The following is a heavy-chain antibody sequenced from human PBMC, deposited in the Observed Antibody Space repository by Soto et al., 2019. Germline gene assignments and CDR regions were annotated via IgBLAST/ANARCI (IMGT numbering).Heavy chain of an antibody. D-gene: IGHD3-9*01. CDR2: IKQDGSEK. J-gene: IGHJ3*02. Sequence: GGALRRTCVASGFTLISYGMSWVHQAPGKGLEWVANIKQDGSEKYYVDSVKGRFTISRDDAKNSLYLQMNSLRAEDTAVYYCARSKETYDILTGYFNDALDISGQGTMVTVSS. CDR3: ARSKETYDILTGYFNDALDI. CDR1: GFTLISYG. V-gene: IGHV3-7*01.